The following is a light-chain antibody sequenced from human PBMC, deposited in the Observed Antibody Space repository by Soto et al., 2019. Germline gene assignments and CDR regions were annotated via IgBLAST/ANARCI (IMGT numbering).Light chain of an antibody. Sequence: QSVLTQPPSVSGAPGQRVTISCTGSSSNIGAGYDVHWYQQLPGTAPKLLIYGNSNRPSGVPDRFSGSKSGTSASLAITGLRDEDEAEYYCQSYDSSLSGWVFGGGTKLTVL. CDR2: GNS. J-gene: IGLJ3*02. CDR1: SSNIGAGYD. V-gene: IGLV1-40*01. CDR3: QSYDSSLSGWV.